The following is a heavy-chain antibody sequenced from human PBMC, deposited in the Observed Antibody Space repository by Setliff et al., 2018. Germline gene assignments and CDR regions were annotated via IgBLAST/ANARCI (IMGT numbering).Heavy chain of an antibody. CDR3: ARDKGVISLDY. V-gene: IGHV3-30*02. Sequence: GGSLRLSCAASGFTFSTHSMNWVRQAPGKGLEWVTFIRNDGSSQYYADSVQGRFTVSRDNSRNTLYLDMNSLRGEDTAVYYCARDKGVISLDYWGQGTLVTVSS. CDR1: GFTFSTHS. CDR2: IRNDGSSQ. J-gene: IGHJ4*02. D-gene: IGHD3-10*01.